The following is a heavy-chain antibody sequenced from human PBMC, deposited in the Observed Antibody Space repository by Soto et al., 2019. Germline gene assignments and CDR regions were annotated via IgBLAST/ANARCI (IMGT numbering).Heavy chain of an antibody. J-gene: IGHJ6*02. CDR3: ARDPKSSSSWYDYYYGMDV. Sequence: PGGSLRLSCAASGFTFSSYAMHWVRQAPGKGLEWVAVISYDGSNKYYADSVKGRFTISRDNSKNTLYLQMNSLRAEDTAVYYCARDPKSSSSWYDYYYGMDVWGQGTTVTVSS. CDR1: GFTFSSYA. CDR2: ISYDGSNK. D-gene: IGHD6-13*01. V-gene: IGHV3-30-3*01.